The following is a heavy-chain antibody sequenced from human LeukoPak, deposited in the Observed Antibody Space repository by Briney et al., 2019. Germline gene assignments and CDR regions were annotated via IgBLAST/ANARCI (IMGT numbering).Heavy chain of an antibody. CDR2: INPSGGST. J-gene: IGHJ3*02. V-gene: IGHV1-46*01. CDR1: GYTFTSYY. Sequence: ASVKVSCKASGYTFTSYYMHWVRQAPGQGLEWMGIINPSGGSTSYAQKFQGRVTMTRDMSTSTVYMELSSLRSEDTAVYYCARDPPLTTDAFDIWSQGTMVTVSS. D-gene: IGHD4-17*01. CDR3: ARDPPLTTDAFDI.